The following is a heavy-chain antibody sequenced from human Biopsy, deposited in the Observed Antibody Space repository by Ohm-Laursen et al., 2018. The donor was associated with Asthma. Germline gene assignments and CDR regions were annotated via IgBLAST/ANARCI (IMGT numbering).Heavy chain of an antibody. D-gene: IGHD3-10*01. CDR2: IGVYNGNT. CDR1: GYTFNSAG. J-gene: IGHJ6*02. Sequence: EASVKASCKTSGYTFNSAGITWVRQAPGQGLEWKGWIGVYNGNTKVAQKLQDRVTMITDTSTSTAYMELRSLRSHDTAVYFCARAVDYSHYYGIDVWGQGTTVTVS. CDR3: ARAVDYSHYYGIDV. V-gene: IGHV1-18*01.